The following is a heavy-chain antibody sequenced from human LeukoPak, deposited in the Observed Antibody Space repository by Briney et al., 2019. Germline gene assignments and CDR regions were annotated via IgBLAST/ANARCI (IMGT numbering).Heavy chain of an antibody. J-gene: IGHJ4*02. CDR3: ARDWGGCSSTSCYTDY. CDR2: INPNSGGT. V-gene: IGHV1-2*02. D-gene: IGHD2-2*02. CDR1: GYTFTSYG. Sequence: ASVKVSCEASGYTFTSYGISWVRQAPGQGLEWMGWINPNSGGTNYAQKFQGRVTMTRDTSISTAYMELSRLRSDDTAVYYCARDWGGCSSTSCYTDYWGQGTLVTVSS.